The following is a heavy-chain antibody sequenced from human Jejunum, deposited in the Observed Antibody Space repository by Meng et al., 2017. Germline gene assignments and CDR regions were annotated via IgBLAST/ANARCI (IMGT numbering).Heavy chain of an antibody. Sequence: QVQLQDSGPGLVKPSGTLSLTCAVSGDSSSSANWLIWFRQPPGKGLEWIGEIYHSGATYDNPSLRSRLTMSVDKSKNQFSLNLTSVTAADTAVYYCARKISPVSAIYWGQGTLVTVSS. V-gene: IGHV4-4*02. CDR3: ARKISPVSAIY. CDR2: IYHSGAT. CDR1: GDSSSSANW. D-gene: IGHD2-21*02. J-gene: IGHJ4*02.